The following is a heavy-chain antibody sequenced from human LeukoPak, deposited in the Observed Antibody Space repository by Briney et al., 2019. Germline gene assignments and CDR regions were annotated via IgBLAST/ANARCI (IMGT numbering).Heavy chain of an antibody. D-gene: IGHD1-26*01. CDR2: ISYDGSNK. CDR1: GFTFSSYG. CDR3: AKDWHVSIVGARGPREGYYYYYGMDV. V-gene: IGHV3-30*18. J-gene: IGHJ6*02. Sequence: PGGSLRLSCAASGFTFSSYGMHWVRQAPGKGLEWVAVISYDGSNKYYADSVKGRFTISRDNSKNTLYLQMNSLRAEDTAVYYCAKDWHVSIVGARGPREGYYYYYGMDVWGQGTTVTVSS.